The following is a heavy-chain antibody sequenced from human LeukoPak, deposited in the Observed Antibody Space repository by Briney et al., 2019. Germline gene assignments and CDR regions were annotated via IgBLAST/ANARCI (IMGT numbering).Heavy chain of an antibody. CDR2: IYTSGST. Sequence: SQTLSLTCTVSGGSISSGSYYWSWIRQPAGKGLEWIGRIYTSGSTNYNPSLKSRVTISVDTSKNQFSLKLSSVTAADTAVYYCARVSAPYDSSGYYSTGGHFDYWGQGTLVTVSS. CDR1: GGSISSGSYY. J-gene: IGHJ4*02. V-gene: IGHV4-61*02. D-gene: IGHD3-22*01. CDR3: ARVSAPYDSSGYYSTGGHFDY.